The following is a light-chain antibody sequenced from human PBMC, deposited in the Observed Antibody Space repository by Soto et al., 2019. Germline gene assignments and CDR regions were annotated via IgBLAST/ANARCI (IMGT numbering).Light chain of an antibody. Sequence: EIVLTQSPDTLSLSPGERATFSCRATQSITNNYVASYQQKPGQAPRLLIYGASRRATGIPDRISGSGSGTDFTLSITGLEPEDFAVYYCHQYLDSPNTFGQWTKLEIK. J-gene: IGKJ2*01. CDR1: QSITNNY. CDR2: GAS. CDR3: HQYLDSPNT. V-gene: IGKV3-20*01.